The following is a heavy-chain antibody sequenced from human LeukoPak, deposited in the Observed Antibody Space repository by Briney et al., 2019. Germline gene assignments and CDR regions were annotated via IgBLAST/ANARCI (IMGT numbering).Heavy chain of an antibody. D-gene: IGHD3-3*01. CDR3: AKDQPAKRITIFGVIFPGDY. J-gene: IGHJ4*02. V-gene: IGHV3-23*01. Sequence: GGSLRLSCTASGFNFSNYAMTWVRQAPGKGLEWVSGLSGSGNRTFYAESVKGRFTVSRDNSKNTLYLHMSILRAEDTAVYYCAKDQPAKRITIFGVIFPGDYWGQGTLVTVSS. CDR1: GFNFSNYA. CDR2: LSGSGNRT.